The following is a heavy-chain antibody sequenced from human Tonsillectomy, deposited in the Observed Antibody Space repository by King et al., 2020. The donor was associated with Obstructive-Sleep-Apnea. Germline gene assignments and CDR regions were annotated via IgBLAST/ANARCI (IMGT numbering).Heavy chain of an antibody. CDR3: ASGAREQDY. CDR1: GFSFRDFA. Sequence: VQLVESGGGLVQPGGSLRLSCSASGFSFRDFALHWVRQAPGKGLEHVSSIGSDGATIHYADSVKDRFTVSRDNSKNTLYLQMGSLRPEDMAVYYCASGAREQDYWGQGTLVVVSS. J-gene: IGHJ4*02. D-gene: IGHD1-26*01. V-gene: IGHV3-64*07. CDR2: IGSDGATI.